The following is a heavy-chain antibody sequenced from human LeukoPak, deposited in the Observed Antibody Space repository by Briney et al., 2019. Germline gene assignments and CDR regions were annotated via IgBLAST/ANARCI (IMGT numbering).Heavy chain of an antibody. D-gene: IGHD6-13*01. CDR1: GGTVSSYA. J-gene: IGHJ4*02. V-gene: IGHV1-69*04. CDR3: ARDRQDSSSWYSDY. Sequence: SVKVSCKASGGTVSSYAISWVRQAPGQGLGWMGRIIPILGIANYAQKFQGRVTIIADKSTSTAYMELSSLRSEDTAVYYCARDRQDSSSWYSDYWGQGTLVTVSS. CDR2: IIPILGIA.